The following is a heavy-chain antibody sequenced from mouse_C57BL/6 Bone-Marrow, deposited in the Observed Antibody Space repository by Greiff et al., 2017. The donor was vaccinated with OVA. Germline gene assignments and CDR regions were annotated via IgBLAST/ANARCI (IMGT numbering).Heavy chain of an antibody. J-gene: IGHJ2*01. Sequence: VKLQQSDAELVKPGASVKISCKASGYTFTDHTINWMKQRPEQGLEWIGYIYTKDGSTKYNEKFKGKAKLTADKSSRTAYMQLNSLTSEASAVSFCARYGSSYLDYWGQGTTLTVSS. CDR1: GYTFTDHT. CDR2: IYTKDGST. D-gene: IGHD1-1*01. CDR3: ARYGSSYLDY. V-gene: IGHV1-78*01.